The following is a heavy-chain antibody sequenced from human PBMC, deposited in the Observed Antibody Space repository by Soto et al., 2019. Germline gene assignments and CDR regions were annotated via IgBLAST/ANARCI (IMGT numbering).Heavy chain of an antibody. D-gene: IGHD1-20*01. Sequence: QVQLQQWGAGLLKPSDTLSLTCAVYGGSFSGYYWTWIRQPPGKGLEWIGEINHSGSTNYKPSLRSRVTISVDTSKNQLSLKVNSVTAADTAVYYCARGRTLITGTSLDYWGQGTLVTVSS. J-gene: IGHJ4*02. V-gene: IGHV4-34*01. CDR2: INHSGST. CDR1: GGSFSGYY. CDR3: ARGRTLITGTSLDY.